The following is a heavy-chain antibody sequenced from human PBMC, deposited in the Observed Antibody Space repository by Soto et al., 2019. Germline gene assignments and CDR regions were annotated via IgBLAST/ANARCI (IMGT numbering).Heavy chain of an antibody. CDR1: GFSLSTSGVG. CDR3: ALLGGLDAFDI. Sequence: QITLKESGPTLVKPTQTLTLTCTFSGFSLSTSGVGVGWIRQPPGKALEWLALIYWDDDKRYSPSLKSRLTITKDTPKDQVVLTMANMYPVDTASYYCALLGGLDAFDIWGQGTMVTVSS. V-gene: IGHV2-5*02. D-gene: IGHD3-16*01. CDR2: IYWDDDK. J-gene: IGHJ3*02.